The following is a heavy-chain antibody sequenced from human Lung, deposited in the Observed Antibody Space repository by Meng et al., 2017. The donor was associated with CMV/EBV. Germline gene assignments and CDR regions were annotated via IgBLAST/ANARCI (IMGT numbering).Heavy chain of an antibody. CDR1: GYTFIDYY. J-gene: IGHJ1*01. CDR3: ARLYCSSTSCYTAGYFQH. Sequence: ASXXVSXKASGYTFIDYYMHWVRQAPGQGLEWMGIINPSGGSTSYAQKFQGRVTMTRDTSTSTVYMELSSLRSEDTAVYYCARLYCSSTSCYTAGYFQHWXQGTLVTVSS. V-gene: IGHV1-46*01. CDR2: INPSGGST. D-gene: IGHD2-2*02.